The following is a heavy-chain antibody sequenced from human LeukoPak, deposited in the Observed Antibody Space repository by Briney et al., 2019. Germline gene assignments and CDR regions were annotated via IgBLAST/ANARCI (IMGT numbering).Heavy chain of an antibody. CDR2: INHSGST. D-gene: IGHD2-21*02. Sequence: SETLSLTCTVSGYSINSDYYWSWILQPPGKGLEWIVEINHSGSTNYNPSLKSRVTISVDTSKNQFSLKLSSVTAADTAVYYCARGDYYFDYWGQGTLVTVSS. CDR3: ARGDYYFDY. J-gene: IGHJ4*02. V-gene: IGHV4-38-2*02. CDR1: GYSINSDYY.